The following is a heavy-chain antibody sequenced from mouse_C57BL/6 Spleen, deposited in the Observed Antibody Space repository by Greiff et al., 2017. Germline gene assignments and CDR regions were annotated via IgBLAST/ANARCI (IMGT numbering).Heavy chain of an antibody. V-gene: IGHV1-52*01. J-gene: IGHJ2*01. CDR3: ARGLITTVVATEYYFDY. CDR2: IDPSDSET. Sequence: QVQLQQPGAELVRPGSSVKLSCKASGYTFTSYWMHWVKQRPIQGLEWIGNIDPSDSETHYNQKFKDKATLTVDTSSSTAYMQLSSLTSEDSAVYYCARGLITTVVATEYYFDYWGQGTTLTVSS. D-gene: IGHD1-1*01. CDR1: GYTFTSYW.